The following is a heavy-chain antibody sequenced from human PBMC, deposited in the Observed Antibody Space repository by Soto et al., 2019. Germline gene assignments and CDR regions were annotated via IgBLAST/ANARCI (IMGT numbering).Heavy chain of an antibody. CDR2: IIPIFGTA. CDR3: ARLRRIQLWFPHPGGMDV. D-gene: IGHD5-18*01. CDR1: GGTFSSYA. J-gene: IGHJ6*02. Sequence: QVQLVQSGAEVKKPGSSVKVSCKASGGTFSSYAISWVRQAPGQGLEWMGGIIPIFGTANYAQKFQGRVTITADESTSTDYMELSRLRSEDTAVYYCARLRRIQLWFPHPGGMDVWGQGTTVTVSS. V-gene: IGHV1-69*01.